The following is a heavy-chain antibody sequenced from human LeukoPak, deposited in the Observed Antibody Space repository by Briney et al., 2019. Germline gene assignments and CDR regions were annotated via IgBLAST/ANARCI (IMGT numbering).Heavy chain of an antibody. Sequence: GGSLRLSCVASGFTFSSYWMHWVRQAPGKGLVWVSRINGDGSSTSYEDSVKGRFTISRDNAKNTLYLQMNSLRAEDTAVYYCASGLRGYSYWGQGTLVTVSS. D-gene: IGHD5-18*01. CDR3: ASGLRGYSY. J-gene: IGHJ4*02. V-gene: IGHV3-74*01. CDR2: INGDGSST. CDR1: GFTFSSYW.